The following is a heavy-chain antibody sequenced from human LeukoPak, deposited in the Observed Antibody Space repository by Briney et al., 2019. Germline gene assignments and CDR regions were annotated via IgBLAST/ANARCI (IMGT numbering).Heavy chain of an antibody. CDR2: IWYDGSNK. CDR3: ARERTVPAAIWGAEGYYYYGMDV. V-gene: IGHV3-33*01. CDR1: GFTFSSYG. D-gene: IGHD2-2*02. J-gene: IGHJ6*02. Sequence: GRSLRLSCAASGFTFSSYGMHWVRQAPGKGLEWVAVIWYDGSNKYYADSVKGRFTISRDNSKNTLYLQMNSLRAEDTAVYYCARERTVPAAIWGAEGYYYYGMDVWGQGTTVTVSS.